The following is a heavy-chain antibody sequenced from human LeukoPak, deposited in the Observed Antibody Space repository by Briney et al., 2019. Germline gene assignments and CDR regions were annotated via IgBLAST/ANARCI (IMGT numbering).Heavy chain of an antibody. V-gene: IGHV4-59*08. D-gene: IGHD1-26*01. CDR3: ARHSGGSYYGYFDY. Sequence: KPSETLSLTCTVSGGSISSYYWSWIRQPPGKGLEWIGYIYYSGSTNYNPSLKSRVTISVDTSKNQISLKLSSVTAADTAVYYCARHSGGSYYGYFDYWGQGTLVTVSS. CDR2: IYYSGST. CDR1: GGSISSYY. J-gene: IGHJ4*02.